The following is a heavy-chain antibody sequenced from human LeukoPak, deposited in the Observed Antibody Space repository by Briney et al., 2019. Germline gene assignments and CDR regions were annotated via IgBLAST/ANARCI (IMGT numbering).Heavy chain of an antibody. CDR1: GASISTNSYY. J-gene: IGHJ4*02. CDR3: AGEILYDSTGYYL. CDR2: IYYSGST. D-gene: IGHD3-22*01. V-gene: IGHV4-39*07. Sequence: PSETPSLTCTVSGASISTNSYYWGWIRQPPGKGLEWIGSIYYSGSTYYNPSLKSRVTISIDTSKNQFSLRLRSVTAADTAVYYCAGEILYDSTGYYLWGQGTVVTVSS.